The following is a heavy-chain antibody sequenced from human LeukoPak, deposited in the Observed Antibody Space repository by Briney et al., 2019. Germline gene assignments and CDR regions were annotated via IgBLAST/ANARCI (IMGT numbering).Heavy chain of an antibody. J-gene: IGHJ4*02. CDR2: SSPGDSDT. CDR3: ARGRGATVITNFDY. Sequence: GESLKISCKSSGYTFTGYWIGWVRQMPGKSLEWMGISSPGDSDTRYSPSLQGQVNMSADKSINPAYLQWGSLKASDTAMYYCARGRGATVITNFDYWGQGTLVTVSS. CDR1: GYTFTGYW. D-gene: IGHD4-23*01. V-gene: IGHV5-51*01.